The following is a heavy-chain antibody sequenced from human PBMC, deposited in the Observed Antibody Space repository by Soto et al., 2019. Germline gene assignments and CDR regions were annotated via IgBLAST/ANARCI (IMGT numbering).Heavy chain of an antibody. CDR2: ISYDGSNK. D-gene: IGHD4-17*01. CDR3: ARDLTTGFIEY. V-gene: IGHV3-30-3*01. CDR1: GFTFSSYA. J-gene: IGHJ4*02. Sequence: PGGSLRLPCAASGFTFSSYAMHWVRQAPGKGLEWVAVISYDGSNKYYADSVKGRFTISRDNSKNTLYLQMNSLRAEDTAVYYCARDLTTGFIEYWGQGTLVTVSS.